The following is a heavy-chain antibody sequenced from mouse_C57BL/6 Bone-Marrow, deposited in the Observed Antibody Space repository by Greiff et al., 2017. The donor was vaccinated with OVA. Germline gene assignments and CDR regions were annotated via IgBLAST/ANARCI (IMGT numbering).Heavy chain of an antibody. CDR3: TRGNGYYAYYAMDY. V-gene: IGHV6-6*01. CDR2: IRNKANNHAT. D-gene: IGHD2-3*01. Sequence: DVMLVESGGGLVQPGGSMKLSCAASGFTFSDAWMDWVRQSPEKGLEWVAEIRNKANNHATYYAESVKGRFTISRDDSKSSVYLQMNSLRAEDTGIYYCTRGNGYYAYYAMDYWGQGTSVTVSS. J-gene: IGHJ4*01. CDR1: GFTFSDAW.